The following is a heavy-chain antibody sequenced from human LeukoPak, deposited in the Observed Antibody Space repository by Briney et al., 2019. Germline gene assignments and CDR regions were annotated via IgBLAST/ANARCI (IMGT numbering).Heavy chain of an antibody. D-gene: IGHD2-21*01. CDR2: MNSDGTRT. CDR3: ARGSGVVMWGLPLPLDV. V-gene: IGHV3-74*03. Sequence: GGSLRLSCEASGLTFSSDWMYWVRQAPGKGLVWVSRMNSDGTRTEYADSVKGRFSISRDNAKNTLYLQMNSLRAEDTAVYYCARGSGVVMWGLPLPLDVWGQGTTVTVSS. CDR1: GLTFSSDW. J-gene: IGHJ6*02.